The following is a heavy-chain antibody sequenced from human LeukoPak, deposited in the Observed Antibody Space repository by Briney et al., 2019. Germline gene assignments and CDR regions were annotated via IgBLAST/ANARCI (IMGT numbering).Heavy chain of an antibody. CDR2: MNPNSGNT. CDR1: GYTFTSYD. J-gene: IGHJ3*02. V-gene: IGHV1-8*03. D-gene: IGHD2-2*01. CDR3: AVKYQLLLGDTFDI. Sequence: GASVKVSCKASGYTFTSYDINWVRQATGQGLEWMGWMNPNSGNTGYAQKFQGRVTITRNTSISTAYMELSSLRSEDTAVYYCAVKYQLLLGDTFDIWGQGTMVTVSS.